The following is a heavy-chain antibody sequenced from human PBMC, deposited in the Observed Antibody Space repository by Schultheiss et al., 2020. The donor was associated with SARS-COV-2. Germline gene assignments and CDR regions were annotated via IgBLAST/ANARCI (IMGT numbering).Heavy chain of an antibody. CDR2: INPNSGGT. J-gene: IGHJ6*03. D-gene: IGHD3-3*01. V-gene: IGHV1-2*02. CDR3: ARDPITISYYYYMDV. Sequence: ASVKVSCKASGYTFTGYYMHWVRQAPGQGLEWMGWINPNSGGTNYAQKFQGRVTMTRDTSISTAYMELSRLRSDDTAVYYCARDPITISYYYYMDVWGKGTTVTVSS. CDR1: GYTFTGYY.